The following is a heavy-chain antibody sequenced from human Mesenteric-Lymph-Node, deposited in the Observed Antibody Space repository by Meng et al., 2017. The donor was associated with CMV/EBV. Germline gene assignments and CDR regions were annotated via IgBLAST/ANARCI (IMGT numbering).Heavy chain of an antibody. CDR2: VYDGGTI. CDR3: HYSSSWYGGYYFDY. CDR1: GGSINSRTW. V-gene: IGHV4-4*02. Sequence: GSLRLSCAVSGGSINSRTWWSWVRQPPGKGLEWIGEVYDGGTITYNPSLRNRFTISVDTSKNQFSLKLSSVTAADTAVYYCHYSSSWYGGYYFDYWGQGTLVTVSS. J-gene: IGHJ4*02. D-gene: IGHD6-13*01.